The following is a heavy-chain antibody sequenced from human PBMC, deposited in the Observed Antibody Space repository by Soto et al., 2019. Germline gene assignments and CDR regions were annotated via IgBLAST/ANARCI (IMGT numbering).Heavy chain of an antibody. V-gene: IGHV3-23*01. J-gene: IGHJ2*01. D-gene: IGHD3-3*01. CDR2: ISGSGGST. Sequence: EVQLLESGGGLVQPGGSLRLSCAASGFTFSSYAMSWVRQAPGQGLEWVSAISGSGGSTYYADSVKGRFTIARDNSKNTLYLQMNSLRAEDTAVYYCAKGLEWLFRGYFDLWGRGTLVTVSS. CDR3: AKGLEWLFRGYFDL. CDR1: GFTFSSYA.